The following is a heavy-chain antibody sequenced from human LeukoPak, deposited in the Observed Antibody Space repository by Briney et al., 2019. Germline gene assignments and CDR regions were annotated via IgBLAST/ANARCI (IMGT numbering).Heavy chain of an antibody. Sequence: PSETLSLTCIVSGGSISSSYNYWSWIRQPAGKGLEWIGRIYTSGSTNYNPSLKSRVTISVDTSKNQFSLKLSSVTAADTAVYYCARTSYCSSTSCPRGYAFDIWGQGTMVTVSS. CDR3: ARTSYCSSTSCPRGYAFDI. D-gene: IGHD2-2*01. CDR2: IYTSGST. CDR1: GGSISSSYNY. J-gene: IGHJ3*02. V-gene: IGHV4-61*02.